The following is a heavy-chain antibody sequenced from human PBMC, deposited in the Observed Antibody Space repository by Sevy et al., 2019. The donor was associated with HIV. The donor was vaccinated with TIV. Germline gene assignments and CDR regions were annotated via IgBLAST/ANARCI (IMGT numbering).Heavy chain of an antibody. CDR1: GYSFSTYW. CDR2: TYPGDSDT. CDR3: ARRRGSSAWVDY. Sequence: GESLKISCKGSGYSFSTYWIAWVRQMPGKGLEGMGITYPGDSDTRYSPSFQGQVTISAVKSINTAYLQWSSLKASDSAMYYCARRRGSSAWVDYWGQGTLVTVSS. D-gene: IGHD6-6*01. V-gene: IGHV5-51*01. J-gene: IGHJ4*02.